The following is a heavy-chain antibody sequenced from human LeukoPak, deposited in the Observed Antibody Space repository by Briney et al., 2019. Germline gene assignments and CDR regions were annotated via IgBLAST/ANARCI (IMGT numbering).Heavy chain of an antibody. Sequence: SETLSLTGAVYGGSFSGYYWSWIRQPPGKGLEWIGEINHSGSTNYNPSLKSRVTISVDTSKNQFSLKLSSVTAADTAVYYCARGKKYYYGSGSYNHFDYWGQGALVTVSS. CDR2: INHSGST. D-gene: IGHD3-10*01. J-gene: IGHJ4*02. CDR3: ARGKKYYYGSGSYNHFDY. CDR1: GGSFSGYY. V-gene: IGHV4-34*01.